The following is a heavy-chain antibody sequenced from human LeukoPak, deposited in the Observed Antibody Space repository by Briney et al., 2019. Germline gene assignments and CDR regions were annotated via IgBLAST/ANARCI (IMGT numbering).Heavy chain of an antibody. CDR2: INPSDGGT. CDR3: ARHIYLTGVDY. J-gene: IGHJ4*02. V-gene: IGHV1-46*01. Sequence: ASVKVSCKASGYTFTSYHLHWVRQAPGQGLEWMGIINPSDGGTSYAQKFQGRVTMTRDTSTSTVYMELSSLRSEDTAVYYCARHIYLTGVDYWGRGTLVTVSS. CDR1: GYTFTSYH. D-gene: IGHD3-9*01.